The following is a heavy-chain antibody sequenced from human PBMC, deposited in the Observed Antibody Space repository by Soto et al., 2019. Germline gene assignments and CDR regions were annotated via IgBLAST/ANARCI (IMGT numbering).Heavy chain of an antibody. D-gene: IGHD6-19*01. Sequence: GESLKISCKGSGYSSTSYWIGWVRQMPGKGLEWMGIIYPGDSDTRYSPSFQGQVTISADKSISTAYLQWSSLKASDTAMYYCARSSGWYDRGFDPWGQGTLVTVSS. CDR2: IYPGDSDT. V-gene: IGHV5-51*01. J-gene: IGHJ5*02. CDR3: ARSSGWYDRGFDP. CDR1: GYSSTSYW.